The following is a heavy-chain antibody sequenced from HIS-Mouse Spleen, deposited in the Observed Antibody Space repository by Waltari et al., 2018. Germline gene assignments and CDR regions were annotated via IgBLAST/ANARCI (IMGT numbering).Heavy chain of an antibody. J-gene: IGHJ4*02. CDR2: INPNSGGT. V-gene: IGHV1-2*02. Sequence: QVQLVQSGAEVKKPGASVKVSCKASGYTFTGYYMHWVRQAPGQGLEWMGWINPNSGGTNYVQKFQGRVTMTRYTSISTAYMELSRLRSDDTAVYYCARGNWDWGQGTLVTVSS. CDR3: ARGNWD. CDR1: GYTFTGYY. D-gene: IGHD7-27*01.